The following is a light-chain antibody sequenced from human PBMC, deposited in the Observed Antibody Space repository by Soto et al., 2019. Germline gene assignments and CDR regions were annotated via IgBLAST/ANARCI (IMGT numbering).Light chain of an antibody. CDR1: QSVSSSY. Sequence: EIVLTQSPGTLSLSPGERATLSCRASQSVSSSYLACYQQRPGRAPRLLIYGASSRATGIPDRFSGSGSGTDITVTISRLAAEEFAVYYCQQYGSSPLTFGGGTKVEI. CDR3: QQYGSSPLT. V-gene: IGKV3-20*01. J-gene: IGKJ4*01. CDR2: GAS.